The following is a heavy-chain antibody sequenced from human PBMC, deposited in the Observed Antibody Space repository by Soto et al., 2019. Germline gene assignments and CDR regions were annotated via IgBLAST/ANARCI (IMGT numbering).Heavy chain of an antibody. J-gene: IGHJ6*01. V-gene: IGHV3-30*03. CDR3: GTELLDCSGGDCPLYYYYAMAV. CDR1: GFTFRSYG. D-gene: IGHD2-15*01. CDR2: ISNDGTNK. Sequence: QVHLVESGGGVGQPGRSLRLSCAASGFTFRSYGMHSVRQAPGKGLEWLAVISNDGTNKYLADSVKGRLTLSRDNSRNSLSLDINTLRPEHTAVYYCGTELLDCSGGDCPLYYYYAMAVWAKGTTVTVSS.